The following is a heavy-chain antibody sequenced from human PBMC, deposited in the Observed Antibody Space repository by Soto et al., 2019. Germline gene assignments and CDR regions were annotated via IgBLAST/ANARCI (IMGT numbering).Heavy chain of an antibody. CDR1: GFTFSSYS. CDR3: AGRVVPAAISGMDV. J-gene: IGHJ6*02. V-gene: IGHV3-48*02. CDR2: ISSSSSTI. Sequence: EVQLVESGGGLVQPGGSLRLSCAASGFTFSSYSMNWVRQAPGKGQEWVSYISSSSSTIYYADSVKGRFTISRDNAKNSLYLQMNSLRDEDTAVYYCAGRVVPAAISGMDVWGQGTTVTVSS. D-gene: IGHD2-2*01.